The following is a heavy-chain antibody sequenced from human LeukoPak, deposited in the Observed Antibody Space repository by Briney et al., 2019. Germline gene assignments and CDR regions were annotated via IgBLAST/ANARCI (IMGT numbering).Heavy chain of an antibody. CDR1: GFTFSRYQ. V-gene: IGHV3-7*03. D-gene: IGHD1-7*01. J-gene: IGHJ4*02. Sequence: AGGSLRLSCAASGFTFSRYQMTWGRQAPGEGLEWVAKVEQDGDKKYYVDSVEGRFTISRDNAKNSLYLQMNSLRAEDTAVYYCARGSDWNYDYFDYWGQGTLVTVSS. CDR3: ARGSDWNYDYFDY. CDR2: VEQDGDKK.